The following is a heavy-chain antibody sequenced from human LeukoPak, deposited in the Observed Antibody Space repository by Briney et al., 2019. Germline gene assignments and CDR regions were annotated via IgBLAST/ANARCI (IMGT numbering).Heavy chain of an antibody. Sequence: GASVKVSCKASGYTFTGCYMHWVRQAPGQGLEWMGFINPNSGGTNYAQKFQGRVTMTRDTSISTAYMELSRLRSDDTAVYYCAREGDIVVVPAAMVDYWGQGTLVTVSS. J-gene: IGHJ4*02. V-gene: IGHV1-2*02. CDR1: GYTFTGCY. CDR3: AREGDIVVVPAAMVDY. D-gene: IGHD2-2*01. CDR2: INPNSGGT.